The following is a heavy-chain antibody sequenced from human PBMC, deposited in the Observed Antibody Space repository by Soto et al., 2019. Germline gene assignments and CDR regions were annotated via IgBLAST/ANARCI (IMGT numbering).Heavy chain of an antibody. D-gene: IGHD6-19*01. J-gene: IGHJ4*02. CDR3: VIPGQAQWLDYFDY. CDR1: GFTFSSYA. V-gene: IGHV3-23*01. Sequence: EVQLLESGGGLVLPGGSLRLYGAASGFTFSSYAMSWVRQAPGKGLEWVSGISGSGGSTYYADSVKGRFTISRDNSKNTVYLQMSSLRVEDTALYYCVIPGQAQWLDYFDYWGQGTLVTVSS. CDR2: ISGSGGST.